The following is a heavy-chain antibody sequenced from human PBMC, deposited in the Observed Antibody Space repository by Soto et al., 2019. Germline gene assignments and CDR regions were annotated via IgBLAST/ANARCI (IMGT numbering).Heavy chain of an antibody. CDR3: ARTVVAVAGTYYYYGMDV. J-gene: IGHJ6*02. V-gene: IGHV2-70*11. CDR2: IDWDDDK. Sequence: SGPTLVNPTQTLTLTCTFSGFSLSTSGMCVSWIRQPPGKALEWLARIDWDDDKYYSTSLKTRLTISKDTSKNQVVLTMTNMDPVDTATYYCARTVVAVAGTYYYYGMDVWGQGTTVTVSS. CDR1: GFSLSTSGMC. D-gene: IGHD6-19*01.